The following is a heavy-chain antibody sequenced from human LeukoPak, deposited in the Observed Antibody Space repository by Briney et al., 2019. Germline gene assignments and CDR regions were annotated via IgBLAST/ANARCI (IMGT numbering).Heavy chain of an antibody. CDR2: INSDGSST. CDR1: GFTFSSYW. J-gene: IGHJ4*02. V-gene: IGHV3-74*01. CDR3: ARSTEADTIFGVVITYYFDY. D-gene: IGHD3-3*01. Sequence: GGSLRLSCAASGFTFSSYWMHWVRQDPGKGLVWVSRINSDGSSTSYADSVKGRFTISRDNAKNSLYLQMNSLRAEDTALYYCARSTEADTIFGVVITYYFDYWGQGTLVTVSS.